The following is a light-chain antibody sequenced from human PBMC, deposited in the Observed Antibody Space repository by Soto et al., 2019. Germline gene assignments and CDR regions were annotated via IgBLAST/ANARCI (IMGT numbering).Light chain of an antibody. CDR3: ASWDESLNAWV. Sequence: QSVLTQPPSASGTPGQYVTISCSGSSSNIGTNTVRWYQQLPGTAPRLLIYNDHQRPSGVPDRLSASKSGTSASLALTEVQSEDEGDYYCASWDESLNAWVFGGGTKLTVL. CDR1: SSNIGTNT. CDR2: NDH. V-gene: IGLV1-44*01. J-gene: IGLJ3*02.